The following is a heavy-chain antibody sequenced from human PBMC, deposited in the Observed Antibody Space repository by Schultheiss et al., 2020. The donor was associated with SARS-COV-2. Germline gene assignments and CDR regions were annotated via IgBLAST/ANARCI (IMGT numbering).Heavy chain of an antibody. CDR1: GFTFSSYA. CDR3: ARSSSGSYYAHFDY. J-gene: IGHJ4*02. D-gene: IGHD3-10*01. Sequence: GGSLRLSCAASGFTFSSYAMSWVRQAPGKGLEWVSAISGSGGSTYYADSVKGRFAISRDNSKNTLYLQMNSLRAEDTAVYYCARSSSGSYYAHFDYWGQGTLVTVSS. CDR2: ISGSGGST. V-gene: IGHV3-23*01.